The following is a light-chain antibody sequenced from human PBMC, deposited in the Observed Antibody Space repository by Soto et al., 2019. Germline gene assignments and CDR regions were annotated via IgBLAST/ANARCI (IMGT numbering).Light chain of an antibody. CDR1: SSDVGGYDV. J-gene: IGLJ2*01. CDR2: EVT. Sequence: QSALTQPPSASGSPGQSVTISCTGTSSDVGGYDVVSWYQQHPGKAPKLMIYEVTKRPSGVPDRFSGSKSGNTASLTVSGLKADDEADYCCTSYAGNSNVVFGGGTKLTVL. V-gene: IGLV2-8*01. CDR3: TSYAGNSNVV.